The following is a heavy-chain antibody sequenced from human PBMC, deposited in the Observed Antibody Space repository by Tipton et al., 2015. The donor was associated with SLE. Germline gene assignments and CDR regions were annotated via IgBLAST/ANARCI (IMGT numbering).Heavy chain of an antibody. CDR2: INYIEGP. Sequence: TLSLTCTVSGGSISSHYWSWIRQPPGKGLEWIGYINYIEGPYYNPSLRSRVIISVDTSKNQFSLKVSSVTAADTAVYFCARAAYYDFWSGYPMDVWGEGTTVTVSS. CDR1: GGSISSHY. V-gene: IGHV4-59*08. CDR3: ARAAYYDFWSGYPMDV. D-gene: IGHD3-3*01. J-gene: IGHJ6*03.